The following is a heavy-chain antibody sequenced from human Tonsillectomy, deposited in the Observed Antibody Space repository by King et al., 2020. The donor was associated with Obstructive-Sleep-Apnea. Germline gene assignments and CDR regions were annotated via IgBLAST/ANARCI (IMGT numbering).Heavy chain of an antibody. CDR3: ARYSSGWYREYFDF. V-gene: IGHV4-39*01. Sequence: LQLQESGPGLVKPSETLSLTCTVSGGSISISNHYWGWIRQSPGKGLEWIGSIYFSGSTYYNPSLKSRVIISVDTSKNQFSQKVNSVTAADTAVYYCARYSSGWYREYFDFWGQGTLVTVSS. CDR2: IYFSGST. CDR1: GGSISISNHY. D-gene: IGHD6-19*01. J-gene: IGHJ4*02.